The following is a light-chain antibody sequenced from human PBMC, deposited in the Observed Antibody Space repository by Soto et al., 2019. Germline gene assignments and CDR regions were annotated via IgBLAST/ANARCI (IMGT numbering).Light chain of an antibody. CDR2: LEGSGSY. CDR1: SGHSSYI. Sequence: QSVLTQSSSASASLGSSVNLTCTLSSGHSSYIIAWHQQQQGKAPRYLMKLEGSGSYKKGSGVPDRFSGSSSGADRYLTISHLQYEEEADYCWETWASSTRVFGGGTKLTVL. V-gene: IGLV4-60*02. CDR3: ETWASSTRV. J-gene: IGLJ3*02.